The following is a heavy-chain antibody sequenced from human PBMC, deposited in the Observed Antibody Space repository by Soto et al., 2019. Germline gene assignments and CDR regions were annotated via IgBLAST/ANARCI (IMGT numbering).Heavy chain of an antibody. CDR1: GFTFSSYA. CDR2: ISGSGGST. Sequence: EVQLLESGGGLVQPGGSLRLSCAASGFTFSSYAMSWVRQAPGMGLEWVSAISGSGGSTYYADSVKGRFTISRDNSKNTLYLQMNSLRAEDTVVYFCAKEAEYYYDSSGYQTLFDVWGQGPLVTVSS. D-gene: IGHD3-22*01. CDR3: AKEAEYYYDSSGYQTLFDV. V-gene: IGHV3-23*01. J-gene: IGHJ4*02.